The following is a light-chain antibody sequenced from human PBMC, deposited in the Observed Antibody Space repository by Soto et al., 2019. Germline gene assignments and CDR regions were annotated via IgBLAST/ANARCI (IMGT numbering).Light chain of an antibody. Sequence: QSALTQPASMSGSPGQSISISSTGTSGDVGSYNLVSWYQQHPGKAPKFMIFEVTQRPSGVSNRFSGSKSGNTASLTISGLQPEDEADYYCCSYAGSSTYVFGTGTKVTVL. CDR1: SGDVGSYNL. CDR3: CSYAGSSTYV. CDR2: EVT. J-gene: IGLJ1*01. V-gene: IGLV2-23*02.